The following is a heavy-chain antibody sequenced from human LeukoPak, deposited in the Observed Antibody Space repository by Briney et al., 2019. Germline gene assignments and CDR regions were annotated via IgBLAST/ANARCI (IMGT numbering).Heavy chain of an antibody. V-gene: IGHV4-30-2*01. CDR1: GGSISSGGYY. CDR2: IYHSGST. D-gene: IGHD6-19*01. J-gene: IGHJ2*01. CDR3: ARDLAVAGTSNWYFDL. Sequence: SETLSLTCTVSGGSISSGGYYWSWIRQPPGKGLEWIGYIYHSGSTYYNPSLKSRATISVDRSKNQFSLKLSSVTAADTAVYYCARDLAVAGTSNWYFDLWGRGTLVTVSS.